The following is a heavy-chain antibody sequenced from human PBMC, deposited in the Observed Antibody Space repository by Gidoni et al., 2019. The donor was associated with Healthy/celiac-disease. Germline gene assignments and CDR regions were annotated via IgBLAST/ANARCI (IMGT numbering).Heavy chain of an antibody. CDR3: ARAPYGFCSGYFFDY. CDR1: GGPISSSSYY. V-gene: IGHV4-39*01. CDR2: IYYSGST. J-gene: IGHJ4*02. D-gene: IGHD3-3*01. Sequence: QLQLQESFPGLFRPSDTLSLTCTVSGGPISSSSYYWGWIRHPPGMGLEWIGSIYYSGSTYYNPCLKSRLTMSVETSKNKCSLKMTSVTAADTAVYYCARAPYGFCSGYFFDYWGQGTLVTVSS.